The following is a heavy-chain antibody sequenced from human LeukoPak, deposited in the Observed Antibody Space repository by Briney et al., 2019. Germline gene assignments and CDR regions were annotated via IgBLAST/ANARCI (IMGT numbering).Heavy chain of an antibody. CDR2: ISSSGNTL. CDR1: GFSFSSYE. D-gene: IGHD6-13*01. J-gene: IGHJ4*02. Sequence: PGGFLRLSCAASGFSFSSYEMNWVRQAPGKGLEWVSYISSSGNTLWYADSVKGRFTISRDNAKNSLYLQMNSLRAEDTAMYYCARDSAGNDYWGQGTLVTVSS. CDR3: ARDSAGNDY. V-gene: IGHV3-48*03.